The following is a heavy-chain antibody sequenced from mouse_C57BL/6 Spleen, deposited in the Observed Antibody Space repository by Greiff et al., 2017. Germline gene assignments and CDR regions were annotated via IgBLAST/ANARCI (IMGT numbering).Heavy chain of an antibody. J-gene: IGHJ2*01. CDR2: IDPEDGET. D-gene: IGHD1-1*01. CDR3: ASNYYGSSLDY. V-gene: IGHV14-2*01. Sequence: VQLKESGAELVKPGASVKLSCTASGFNIKDYYMHWVKQRTEQGLEWIGSIDPEDGETKYAPKFQGKATITADTSSTTSYLQLSSLTSEDTAVYYCASNYYGSSLDYWGQGTTLTVSS. CDR1: GFNIKDYY.